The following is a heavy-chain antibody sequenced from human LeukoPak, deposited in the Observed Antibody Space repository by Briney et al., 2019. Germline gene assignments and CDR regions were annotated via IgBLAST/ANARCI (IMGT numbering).Heavy chain of an antibody. V-gene: IGHV1-69*13. CDR3: ASLQYGDYLGL. Sequence: ASVKVSCEASGGTFSSYAISWVRQAPGQGLEWMGGIIPIFGTANYAQKFQGRVTITADESTSTAYMELSSLRSEDTAVYYCASLQYGDYLGLWGQGTLVTVSS. CDR1: GGTFSSYA. CDR2: IIPIFGTA. J-gene: IGHJ4*02. D-gene: IGHD4-17*01.